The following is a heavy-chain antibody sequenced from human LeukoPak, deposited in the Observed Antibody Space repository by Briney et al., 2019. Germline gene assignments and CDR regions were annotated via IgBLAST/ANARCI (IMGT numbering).Heavy chain of an antibody. CDR2: IKEDGSEK. J-gene: IGHJ4*02. Sequence: GGSLRLSCAASGFTFSSYWMSWVRQAPGKGLEWVAKIKEDGSEKYYVDSVKGRYTISRDNAKDSLYLQMNSLRAEDTAVYYCARDKQQDLMGYFDYWGQGTLVTVSS. CDR1: GFTFSSYW. V-gene: IGHV3-7*01. CDR3: ARDKQQDLMGYFDY. D-gene: IGHD6-13*01.